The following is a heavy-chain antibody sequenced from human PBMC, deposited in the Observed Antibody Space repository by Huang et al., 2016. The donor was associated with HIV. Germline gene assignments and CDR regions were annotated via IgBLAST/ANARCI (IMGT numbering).Heavy chain of an antibody. Sequence: QVQLVQSGAEMKKSGSSVKVSCKASGGTVSSFSFTWVRQAPGHGLEWMGGIIPFHETTDRAQKFRGRVTLTADESTNTAVMELSGLTSQDTAVYYCARGVGNSNRGFDIWGQGTLVTVS. CDR1: GGTVSSFS. D-gene: IGHD5-18*01. J-gene: IGHJ4*02. CDR3: ARGVGNSNRGFDI. CDR2: IIPFHETT. V-gene: IGHV1-69*13.